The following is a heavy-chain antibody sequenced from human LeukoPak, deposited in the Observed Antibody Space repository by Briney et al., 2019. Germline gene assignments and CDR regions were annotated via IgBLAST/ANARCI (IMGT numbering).Heavy chain of an antibody. V-gene: IGHV1-2*02. CDR3: ATIGDSSGEDHN. CDR1: GYTFTSYY. Sequence: ASVKVSCKASGYTFTSYYMHWVRQAPGQGLEWMGWINPNSGGTNYAQKFQGRVTMTRDTSISTAYMELSRLRSDDTAVYYCATIGDSSGEDHNWGQGTLVTVSS. D-gene: IGHD3-22*01. J-gene: IGHJ4*02. CDR2: INPNSGGT.